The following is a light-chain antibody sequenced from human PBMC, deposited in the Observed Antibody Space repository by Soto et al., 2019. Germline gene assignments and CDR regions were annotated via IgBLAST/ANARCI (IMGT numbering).Light chain of an antibody. CDR3: TSHTSNSTPL. Sequence: QSALTQPASVSGSPGQSITISCTGTSSDVGTYNYVSWYQHHPGKAPKLMIYDVSNRPSGVSNRFSGSKSGNTASLTISGLQAEDEADYYCTSHTSNSTPLFGGGTKVTVL. V-gene: IGLV2-14*03. CDR1: SSDVGTYNY. CDR2: DVS. J-gene: IGLJ2*01.